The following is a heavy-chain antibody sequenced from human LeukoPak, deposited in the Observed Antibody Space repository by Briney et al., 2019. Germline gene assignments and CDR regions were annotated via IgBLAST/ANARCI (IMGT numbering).Heavy chain of an antibody. D-gene: IGHD6-13*01. Sequence: GGSLRLSCAASGFTFSSYGMHWVRQAPGKGLEWVAVMSFDGSNKYYADSVKGRFTISRDNSKNTLYLQMNSLRAEDTAVYYCAKDAGQQLDPDAFDIWGQGTMVTVSS. CDR3: AKDAGQQLDPDAFDI. V-gene: IGHV3-30*18. CDR2: MSFDGSNK. J-gene: IGHJ3*02. CDR1: GFTFSSYG.